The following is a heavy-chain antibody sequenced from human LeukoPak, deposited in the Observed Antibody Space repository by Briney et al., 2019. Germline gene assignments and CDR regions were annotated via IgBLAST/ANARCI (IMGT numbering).Heavy chain of an antibody. CDR3: ARESIVAAGTDVGMDV. D-gene: IGHD6-13*01. Sequence: TGGSLTLSCAASGFTFSSYAMSWVRQAPGKGREWVSAISGSGGSTYYADSVKGRFTISRDNSKNTLYLQMNSLRAEDTAVYYCARESIVAAGTDVGMDVWGQGTTVTVSS. J-gene: IGHJ6*02. V-gene: IGHV3-23*01. CDR1: GFTFSSYA. CDR2: ISGSGGST.